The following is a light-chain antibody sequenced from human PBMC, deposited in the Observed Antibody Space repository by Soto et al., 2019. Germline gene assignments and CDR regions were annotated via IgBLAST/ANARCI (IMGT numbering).Light chain of an antibody. CDR3: QQYGSSPPVA. J-gene: IGKJ4*01. V-gene: IGKV3-20*01. CDR1: QSVSSSS. Sequence: EIVLTQSPGTLSLSPGEGATLSCRASQSVSSSSLAWYQQKPGQAPRLLMYGAFSRATGIPDRFSGSGSGTDFTLTISRLGPEDFAVYYCQQYGSSPPVAFGGGTKVEIK. CDR2: GAF.